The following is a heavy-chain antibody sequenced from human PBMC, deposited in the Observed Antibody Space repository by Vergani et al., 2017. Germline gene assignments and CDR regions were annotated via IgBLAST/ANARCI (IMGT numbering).Heavy chain of an antibody. CDR2: IKQDGSEK. Sequence: EVQLVESGGGLVQPGGSLRLSCAASVFTFSSYWMSGVRQAPGKGLEWVANIKQDGSEKCYVDSVKGRFTISRDNAKNSLYLQMNSLRAEDTAVYYCASTPDREADYWGQGTLVTVSS. V-gene: IGHV3-7*03. CDR1: VFTFSSYW. D-gene: IGHD1-14*01. J-gene: IGHJ4*02. CDR3: ASTPDREADY.